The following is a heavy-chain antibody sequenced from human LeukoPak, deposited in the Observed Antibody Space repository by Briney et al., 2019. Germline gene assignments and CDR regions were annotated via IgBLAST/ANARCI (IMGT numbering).Heavy chain of an antibody. Sequence: SETLSLTCTVSGASISGSGRYWGWIRQPPGKGPEWIGSIFYSGTTYYNPSLKSRVSISVDTSKNQFSLHLSSVTAADTAVYYCVRHDGLPALNWFDPWGQGTLVTVSS. CDR3: VRHDGLPALNWFDP. J-gene: IGHJ5*02. D-gene: IGHD2-2*01. CDR1: GASISGSGRY. V-gene: IGHV4-39*01. CDR2: IFYSGTT.